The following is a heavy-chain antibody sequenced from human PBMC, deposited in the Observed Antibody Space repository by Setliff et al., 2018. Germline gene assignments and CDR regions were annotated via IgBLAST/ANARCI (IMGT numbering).Heavy chain of an antibody. CDR2: IQSTGNT. CDR1: GVSFGSGTYY. Sequence: ASETLSLTCTVSGVSFGSGTYYWSWIRQPAGKGLEWIGLIQSTGNTNYNPSLQSRVTTSIDTSKNQFSLKMSSVTAADTAMYYCAGTPALGTSWLSPFDYWGQGTLVTVSS. J-gene: IGHJ4*02. V-gene: IGHV4-61*02. CDR3: AGTPALGTSWLSPFDY. D-gene: IGHD5-12*01.